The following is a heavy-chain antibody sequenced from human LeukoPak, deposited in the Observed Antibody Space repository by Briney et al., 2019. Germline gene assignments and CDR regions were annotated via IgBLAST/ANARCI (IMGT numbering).Heavy chain of an antibody. CDR1: GFTFSSYA. Sequence: GRSLRLSCAASGFTFSSYAMHWVRQAPGKGLEWVAVISYDGSNKYYADSVKGRFTISRDNSKNTLYLQMNSLRAEDTAVCFCARDVRAYSSGYGTDVWGKGTTVTVPS. CDR3: ARDVRAYSSGYGTDV. CDR2: ISYDGSNK. J-gene: IGHJ6*04. D-gene: IGHD6-19*01. V-gene: IGHV3-30*04.